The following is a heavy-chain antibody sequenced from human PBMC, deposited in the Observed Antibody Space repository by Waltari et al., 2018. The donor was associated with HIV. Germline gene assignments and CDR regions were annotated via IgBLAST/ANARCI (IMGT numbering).Heavy chain of an antibody. V-gene: IGHV3-23*01. D-gene: IGHD4-17*01. CDR3: AKVGLYCGDYFDS. CDR2: INGGGHTT. Sequence: DVQLLASGGGLVEPGGSLRLSCAASGFTFGSSAMNWVRQAPGKGLGWVSTINGGGHTTYYADSVEGRFTTSRDDSKNTLSLQMSSLRAEDTAIYYCAKVGLYCGDYFDSWGQGTLVAVSS. J-gene: IGHJ4*02. CDR1: GFTFGSSA.